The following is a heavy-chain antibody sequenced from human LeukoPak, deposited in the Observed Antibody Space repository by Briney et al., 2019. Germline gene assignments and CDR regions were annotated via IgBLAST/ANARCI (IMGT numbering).Heavy chain of an antibody. V-gene: IGHV4-59*01. D-gene: IGHD3-10*01. CDR1: GGSISNYY. J-gene: IGHJ5*02. Sequence: SETLSLTCTVSGGSISNYYWSWIRQPPGKGLEWIGYIYSSGSTNYNPSLKSRVTISVDTSKIQFSLKLSSVTAADTAVYYCARGGYYGSGNDFRFDPWGQGTLVTVSS. CDR2: IYSSGST. CDR3: ARGGYYGSGNDFRFDP.